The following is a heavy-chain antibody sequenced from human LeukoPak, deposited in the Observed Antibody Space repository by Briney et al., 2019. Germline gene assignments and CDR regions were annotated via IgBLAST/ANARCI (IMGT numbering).Heavy chain of an antibody. CDR1: GGSISSYY. J-gene: IGHJ4*02. CDR3: AGASYDSSGVH. V-gene: IGHV4-59*01. Sequence: PSETLSLTCTVSGGSISSYYWSWIRQPPGKGLEWIGYIYYSGSTNYNPSLKSQVTISVDTSKNQFSLKPSSVTAADTAVYYCAGASYDSSGVHWGQGTLVTVSS. D-gene: IGHD3-22*01. CDR2: IYYSGST.